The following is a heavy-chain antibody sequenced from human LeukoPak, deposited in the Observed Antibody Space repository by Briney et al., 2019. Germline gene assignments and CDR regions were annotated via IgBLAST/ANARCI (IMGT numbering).Heavy chain of an antibody. V-gene: IGHV3-21*01. Sequence: GGSLRLSCAASGFTFSAYGMSWVRQAPGKGLEWVSSISSISSYIYYADSVKGRFTISRDNANNSLYLQMNSLRAEDTAVYYCARERCDSTSCSDIYYYYAMDVWGQGTTVTVSS. CDR2: ISSISSYI. CDR3: ARERCDSTSCSDIYYYYAMDV. CDR1: GFTFSAYG. D-gene: IGHD2-2*01. J-gene: IGHJ6*02.